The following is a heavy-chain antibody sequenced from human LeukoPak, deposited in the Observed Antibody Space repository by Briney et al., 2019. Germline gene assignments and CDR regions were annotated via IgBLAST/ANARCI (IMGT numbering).Heavy chain of an antibody. CDR2: INSDGSAT. J-gene: IGHJ4*02. Sequence: GGSLRLSCAASGFSSSTHRMHWVRQAPGKGLVYVAQINSDGSATAYADSVKGRFTISRDNAKNTLYLEMISLRAEDTAVYYCGSLTVVAKDHWGQGTLVTVSS. CDR1: GFSSSTHR. D-gene: IGHD3-22*01. CDR3: GSLTVVAKDH. V-gene: IGHV3-74*01.